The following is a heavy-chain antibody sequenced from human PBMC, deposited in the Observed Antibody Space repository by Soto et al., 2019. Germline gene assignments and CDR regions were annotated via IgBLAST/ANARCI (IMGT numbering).Heavy chain of an antibody. V-gene: IGHV4-31*03. Sequence: QVQLQESGPGLVKPSQTLSLTCIVSGGSINSAGYYWSWVRQHPGKGLEWIGNIYYTGPTYYNPSLKTRVSMEVDTSNSLFSLTLRSLTSAGTAVYFCARGPSITIYPMDDWGLATTVTVSS. CDR3: ARGPSITIYPMDD. CDR2: IYYTGPT. D-gene: IGHD5-12*01. CDR1: GGSINSAGYY. J-gene: IGHJ6*01.